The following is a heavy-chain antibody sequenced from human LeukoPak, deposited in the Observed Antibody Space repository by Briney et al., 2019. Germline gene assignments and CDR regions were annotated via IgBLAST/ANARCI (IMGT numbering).Heavy chain of an antibody. Sequence: SETLSLTCTVSGGSISGSYWNWIRQPPGKGLEWIGYIYYSGSTNYNPSLKSRVTISVDTSKKQFSLKLTSVTAADTAVYYCARDPVDQPYWFFDLWGRGTLVTVSS. CDR1: GGSISGSY. V-gene: IGHV4-59*01. D-gene: IGHD2-2*01. CDR2: IYYSGST. CDR3: ARDPVDQPYWFFDL. J-gene: IGHJ2*01.